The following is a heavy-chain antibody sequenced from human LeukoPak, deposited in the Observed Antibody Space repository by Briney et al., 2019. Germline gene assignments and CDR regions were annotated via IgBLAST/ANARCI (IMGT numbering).Heavy chain of an antibody. D-gene: IGHD5-18*01. V-gene: IGHV3-7*01. CDR1: GFTFSHYS. J-gene: IGHJ4*02. Sequence: PGGSLRLSCAASGFTFSHYSMSWVRQAPGKGLEWVANIKQDGSEKYYVDSVKGRFTISRDNAKNSLYLQMNSLRAEDTAVYYCARALIQLYAFLDYWGQGTLVTVSS. CDR2: IKQDGSEK. CDR3: ARALIQLYAFLDY.